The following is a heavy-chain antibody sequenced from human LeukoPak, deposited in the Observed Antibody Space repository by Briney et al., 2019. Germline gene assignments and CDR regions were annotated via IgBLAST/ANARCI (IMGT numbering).Heavy chain of an antibody. V-gene: IGHV3-30*02. CDR2: IRYDGYYK. CDR3: ANKFPGAVTNGPDY. Sequence: GGSLRLSCAASGFTFTTYGMHWVRQSPGKGLEWVALIRYDGYYKYYSDSVKGRFTISSDTSKNTLYLQMNSLRAEDTAVYYCANKFPGAVTNGPDYWGQGTLATVSS. D-gene: IGHD4-17*01. CDR1: GFTFTTYG. J-gene: IGHJ4*02.